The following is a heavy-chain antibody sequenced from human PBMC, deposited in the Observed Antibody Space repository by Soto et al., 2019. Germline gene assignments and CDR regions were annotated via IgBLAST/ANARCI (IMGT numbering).Heavy chain of an antibody. D-gene: IGHD3-10*01. CDR2: ISGSGGST. V-gene: IGHV3-23*01. CDR3: AQGFGELLPPYYYYYYMDV. Sequence: GGSLRLSCAASGSTYSSYAMSWVRHGPGKWLEGLSAISGSGGSTYYADSVKGRFAISRNNSNNTPYVQMNSLRAEDRAVYYCAQGFGELLPPYYYYYYMDVWGKGTGVTDSS. J-gene: IGHJ6*03. CDR1: GSTYSSYA.